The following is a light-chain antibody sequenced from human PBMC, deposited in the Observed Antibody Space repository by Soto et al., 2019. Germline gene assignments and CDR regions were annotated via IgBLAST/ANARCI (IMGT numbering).Light chain of an antibody. CDR2: EGS. Sequence: QSALTQPASVSGSPGQSITISCTGTSGDVGNYNLVSWFQHHPGEAPKLLIYEGSRRPSGVSNRFSGSKSGNTASLTVSGLQAEDEANYYCCSYVGSTTYVFGTGTKLTVL. CDR3: CSYVGSTTYV. V-gene: IGLV2-23*01. J-gene: IGLJ1*01. CDR1: SGDVGNYNL.